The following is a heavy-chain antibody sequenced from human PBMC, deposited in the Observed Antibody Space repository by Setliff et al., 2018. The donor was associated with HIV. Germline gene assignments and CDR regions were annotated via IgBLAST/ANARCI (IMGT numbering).Heavy chain of an antibody. Sequence: NPSETLSLTCTVSGGSISSHYWSWIRQPPGKGLEWIASVYHGGSAYYNPSLKSRVTISVDTSKNQFSLKLSSVTAADTAVYYCAIRGSSGWYVGGYFDYWGQGTLVTV. J-gene: IGHJ4*02. D-gene: IGHD6-19*01. CDR3: AIRGSSGWYVGGYFDY. CDR1: GGSISSHY. CDR2: VYHGGSA. V-gene: IGHV4-59*04.